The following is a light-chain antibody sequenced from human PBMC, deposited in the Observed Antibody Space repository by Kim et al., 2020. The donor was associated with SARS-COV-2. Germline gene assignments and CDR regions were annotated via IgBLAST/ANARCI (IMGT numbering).Light chain of an antibody. J-gene: IGKJ5*01. CDR2: GAS. Sequence: EIVLTQSPGTLSLSPGERATLSCRASQSVSSSSLAWYQQKPGQAPRLLIYGASSRATGIPDWFSGSGSGTDFTLTISRLEPEDFAVYSCQQYGSSPITFGQGTRLEIK. V-gene: IGKV3-20*01. CDR1: QSVSSSS. CDR3: QQYGSSPIT.